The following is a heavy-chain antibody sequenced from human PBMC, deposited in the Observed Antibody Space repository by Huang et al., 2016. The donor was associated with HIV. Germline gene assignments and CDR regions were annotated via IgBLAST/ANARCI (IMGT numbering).Heavy chain of an antibody. Sequence: QVQLQQSGPGLVKPSQTLSLTCAISGDSVSGASGAWNWIGQSPSSGLEWLGRTYSRSKWYTNYAISVRSRITIKSDTSKNQFSLHLNSVTPEDTGVYYCTRGVRDFDSWGQGTLVTVSS. CDR1: GDSVSGASGA. D-gene: IGHD3-3*01. J-gene: IGHJ4*02. CDR3: TRGVRDFDS. CDR2: TYSRSKWYT. V-gene: IGHV6-1*01.